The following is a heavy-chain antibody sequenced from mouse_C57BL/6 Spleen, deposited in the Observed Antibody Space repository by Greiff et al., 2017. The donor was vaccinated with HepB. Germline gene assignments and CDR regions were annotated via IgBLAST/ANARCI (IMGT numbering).Heavy chain of an antibody. CDR2: IRNKANGYTT. J-gene: IGHJ3*01. CDR3: ARYEDGYYGGCFAY. CDR1: GFTFTDYY. V-gene: IGHV7-3*01. D-gene: IGHD2-3*01. Sequence: EVMLVESGGGLVQPGGSLSLSCAASGFTFTDYYMSWVRQPPGKALEWLGFIRNKANGYTTEYSASVKGRFTISRDNSQSIIYLQMNALRAEDSATYYCARYEDGYYGGCFAYWGQGTLVTVSA.